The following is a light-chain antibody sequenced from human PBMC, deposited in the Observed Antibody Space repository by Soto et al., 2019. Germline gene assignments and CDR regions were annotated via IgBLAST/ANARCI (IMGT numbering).Light chain of an antibody. CDR1: QPLSNY. CDR2: SAS. V-gene: IGKV1-9*01. Sequence: DIQLTQSPSVLPASVGCRVTITCRASQPLSNYLAWYQQKPGKAPDLLIYSASTLQSGVPPRFSGSGSETEFSLTIRALQPEDFATYYCQQLSRYPLTFGGGTKVDIK. J-gene: IGKJ4*01. CDR3: QQLSRYPLT.